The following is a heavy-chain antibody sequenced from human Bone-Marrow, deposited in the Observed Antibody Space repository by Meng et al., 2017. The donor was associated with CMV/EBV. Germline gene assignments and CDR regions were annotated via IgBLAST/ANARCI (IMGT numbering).Heavy chain of an antibody. J-gene: IGHJ5*02. CDR2: MNPNSGNA. CDR3: VKLAVRGVIGP. V-gene: IGHV1-8*01. CDR1: GHTFTSYD. Sequence: ASVKVSCKASGHTFTSYDINWVRQASGQGLEWWGWMNPNSGNAGYAQKFQGRVTMTRDTYISTAYMELTSLTSEDTAVYFCVKLAVRGVIGPWGQGTLVTIAS. D-gene: IGHD3-10*01.